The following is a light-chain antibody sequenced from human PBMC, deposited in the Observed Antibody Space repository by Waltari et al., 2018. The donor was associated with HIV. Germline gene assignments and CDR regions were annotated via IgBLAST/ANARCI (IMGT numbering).Light chain of an antibody. CDR3: STWEVSLNGYWV. Sequence: QSVLTQPTSASRTPGQRVTTPGSGGSAYIGSNNVNWYHQVPGTDPKLLIYSHKQRPTGVPDRFSGSKSGTSASLAIGGLQSEDEADDYCSTWEVSLNGYWVFGGGTKLTVL. CDR2: SHK. CDR1: SAYIGSNN. J-gene: IGLJ3*02. V-gene: IGLV1-44*01.